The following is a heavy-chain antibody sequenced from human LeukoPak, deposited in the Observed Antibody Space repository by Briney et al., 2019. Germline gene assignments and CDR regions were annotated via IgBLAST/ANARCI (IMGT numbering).Heavy chain of an antibody. D-gene: IGHD2-15*01. Sequence: PGGSLRLSCAASGFTVSSNYMSWVRQAPGKGLEWVSVIYSGGSTYYADSVKGRFTISRDNSKNTLYLQMNSLRAEDTAVYYCATNFNAYSSFDYWGQGTLDTVSS. CDR1: GFTVSSNY. CDR3: ATNFNAYSSFDY. CDR2: IYSGGST. J-gene: IGHJ4*02. V-gene: IGHV3-66*01.